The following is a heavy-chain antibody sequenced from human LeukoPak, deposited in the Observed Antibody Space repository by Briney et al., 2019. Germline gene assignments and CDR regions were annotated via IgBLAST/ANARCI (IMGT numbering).Heavy chain of an antibody. D-gene: IGHD4-17*01. Sequence: GGCLRLSCVPSGFTFIEYWRTGVRAAPRRGGEWVASIKEDGSEKYYVAPVKGRCTISRDNAKNSLYRQMNSLRVEDTAMYYCARFPTGFDDWGQGTLVTVSS. V-gene: IGHV3-7*05. J-gene: IGHJ4*02. CDR1: GFTFIEYW. CDR2: IKEDGSEK. CDR3: ARFPTGFDD.